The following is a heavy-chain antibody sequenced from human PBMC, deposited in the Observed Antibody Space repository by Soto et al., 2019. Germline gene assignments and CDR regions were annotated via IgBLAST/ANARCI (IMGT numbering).Heavy chain of an antibody. CDR3: ARLRSYYYGAGRNKGGMDV. CDR2: IYYSGST. D-gene: IGHD3-10*01. V-gene: IGHV4-59*01. CDR1: GGSISSYY. J-gene: IGHJ6*02. Sequence: ETRSLTCXVSGGSISSYYWRWIRQPPGKGLEWIGYIYYSGSTNYNPSLKSRVTISVDTSKNQFSLKLSSVTAADTAVYYCARLRSYYYGAGRNKGGMDVWGQGITVTVSS.